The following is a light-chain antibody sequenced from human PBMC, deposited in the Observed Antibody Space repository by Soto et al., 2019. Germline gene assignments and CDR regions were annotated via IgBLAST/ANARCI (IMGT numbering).Light chain of an antibody. Sequence: QAALTQPASVSGSPGQSITISCTGTSSDIGAYNYVSWYQQYPGKAPKLMIYGVTNRPSGVSNRFSGSKTGNTASLTISGLQAEDEADYYCFSHRSGDSQVFAIGTKVTLL. CDR1: SSDIGAYNY. V-gene: IGLV2-14*01. CDR3: FSHRSGDSQV. J-gene: IGLJ1*01. CDR2: GVT.